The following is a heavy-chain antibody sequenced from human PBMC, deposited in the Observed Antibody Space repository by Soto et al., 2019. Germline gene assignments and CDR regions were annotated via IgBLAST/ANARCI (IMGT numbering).Heavy chain of an antibody. D-gene: IGHD6-13*01. Sequence: QVQLVESGGGVVQPGRSLRLSCAASGFTFSSYGMHWVRQAPGKGLEWVAVIWYDGSNKYYADSVKGRFTISRDNSKNTLYLQRNSLRAEDTAVYYCARVSGYSSSWSAFDIWGQGTMVTVSS. V-gene: IGHV3-33*01. CDR1: GFTFSSYG. CDR2: IWYDGSNK. J-gene: IGHJ3*02. CDR3: ARVSGYSSSWSAFDI.